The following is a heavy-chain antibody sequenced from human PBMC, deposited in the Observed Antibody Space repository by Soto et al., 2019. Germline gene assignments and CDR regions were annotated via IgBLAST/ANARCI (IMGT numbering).Heavy chain of an antibody. Sequence: EVHLVESGGGLVKPGESLRLSCEASGFTFSRVSMNWVLQVPGKGLEWVASISSGSSDTWYADSVKGRFIISRDNAQNSLFLQMNTLRPEDTAMYYCARVAYWGPGTQVTVSS. J-gene: IGHJ4*02. V-gene: IGHV3-21*01. CDR1: GFTFSRVS. CDR2: ISSGSSDT. CDR3: ARVAY.